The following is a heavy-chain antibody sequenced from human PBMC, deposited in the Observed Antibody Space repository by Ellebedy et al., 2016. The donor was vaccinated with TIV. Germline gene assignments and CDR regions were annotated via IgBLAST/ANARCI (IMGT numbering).Heavy chain of an antibody. J-gene: IGHJ4*02. D-gene: IGHD3-3*01. CDR2: ISYDGSNK. CDR1: GFTFSSYA. V-gene: IGHV3-30-3*01. CDR3: ARDRVDFRRPDY. Sequence: PGGSLRLSCAASGFTFSSYAMHWVRQAPGKGLEWVAVISYDGSNKYYTDSVKGRFTISRDNSKNTLYLQMNSLRAEDTAVYYCARDRVDFRRPDYWGQGTLVTVSS.